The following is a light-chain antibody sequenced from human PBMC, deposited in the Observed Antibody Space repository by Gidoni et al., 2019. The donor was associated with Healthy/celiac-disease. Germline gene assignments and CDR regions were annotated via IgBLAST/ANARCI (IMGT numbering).Light chain of an antibody. J-gene: IGKJ2*02. CDR1: QSISSY. CDR3: QQSYSTPPCT. Sequence: DIQMTPSPSSLSASVGDRVTITCRASQSISSYLNWYQQKPGKAPKLLIYAASSLQSGVPSRFSGSGSGTDFTLTISSLQPEDFATYYCQQSYSTPPCTFGQGTKLEIK. V-gene: IGKV1-39*01. CDR2: AAS.